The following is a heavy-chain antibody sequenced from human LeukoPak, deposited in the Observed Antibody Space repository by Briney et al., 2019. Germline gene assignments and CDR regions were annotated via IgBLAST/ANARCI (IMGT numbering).Heavy chain of an antibody. CDR2: INPIFGTA. D-gene: IGHD3-10*01. CDR3: AREWFGEPIHYYYYYMDV. CDR1: GGTFISYA. J-gene: IGHJ6*03. Sequence: SVKVSCKASGGTFISYAISWVRQAPGQGREWMGRINPIFGTANNVQKFQGRVTITTDESTSTAYMELSSLRSEDTAVYYCAREWFGEPIHYYYYYMDVWGKGPTVTVSS. V-gene: IGHV1-69*05.